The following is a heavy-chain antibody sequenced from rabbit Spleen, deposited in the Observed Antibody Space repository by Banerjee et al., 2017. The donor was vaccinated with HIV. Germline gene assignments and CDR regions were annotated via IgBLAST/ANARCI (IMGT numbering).Heavy chain of an antibody. V-gene: IGHV1S40*01. Sequence: QSLEESGGDLVKPGASLTLTCTASGFSFSSRYYMCWVRQAPGKGLEWIACIYAGNSGDTYYASWAKGRFTCSKTSSTTVTLQMTSLTVADTATHFCARGTGGAGDGLNLWGQGTLVTVS. CDR1: GFSFSSRYY. CDR2: IYAGNSGDT. CDR3: ARGTGGAGDGLNL. D-gene: IGHD4-2*01. J-gene: IGHJ4*01.